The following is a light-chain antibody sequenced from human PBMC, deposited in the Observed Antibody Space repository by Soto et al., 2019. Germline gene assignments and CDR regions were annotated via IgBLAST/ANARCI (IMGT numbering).Light chain of an antibody. J-gene: IGKJ1*01. CDR1: QSVDSTS. CDR3: QQYGRSPWT. V-gene: IGKV3-20*01. Sequence: EIVLTQSPGTLSLSPGERATLSCRASQSVDSTSLAWYLQKPGLAPRLLISDASSRATGIPDRFSGRGSGTDFSLTISRLEPEDYAVYFCQQYGRSPWTFGQGTKVEIK. CDR2: DAS.